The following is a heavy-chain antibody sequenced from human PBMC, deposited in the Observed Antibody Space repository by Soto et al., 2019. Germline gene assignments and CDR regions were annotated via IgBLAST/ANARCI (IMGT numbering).Heavy chain of an antibody. D-gene: IGHD4-17*01. CDR1: GFTFSSYA. J-gene: IGHJ3*02. V-gene: IGHV3-23*01. Sequence: EVQLLESGGGLVQPGGSLRLSCAASGFTFSSYAMSWVRQAPGKGLEWVSAISGSGGSTYYADSVKGRFTISRDNSKNTLYLQMNSLRAEDTAVYYCAEDRPPYPTTDDAFDIWGQGTMVTVSS. CDR2: ISGSGGST. CDR3: AEDRPPYPTTDDAFDI.